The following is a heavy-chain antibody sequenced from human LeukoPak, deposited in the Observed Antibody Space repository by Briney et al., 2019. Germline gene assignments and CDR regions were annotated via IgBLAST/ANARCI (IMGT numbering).Heavy chain of an antibody. CDR3: ARSRSVSNYKGMDV. V-gene: IGHV3-7*01. CDR2: MKRDGSEK. D-gene: IGHD5/OR15-5a*01. J-gene: IGHJ6*02. CDR1: GFTFSSYW. Sequence: PGGSLRLSCAASGFTFSSYWMSWVRQAPGKGLEWVANMKRDGSEKYYVDSVKGRFTISRDNARNSLYLQMNSLRAEDTAVYYCARSRSVSNYKGMDVWGQGTTVTVSS.